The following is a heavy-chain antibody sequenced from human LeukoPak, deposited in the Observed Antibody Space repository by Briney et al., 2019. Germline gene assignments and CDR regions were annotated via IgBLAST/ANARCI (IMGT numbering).Heavy chain of an antibody. D-gene: IGHD1-26*01. V-gene: IGHV3-20*04. CDR3: AKHLTATNTYIFFGLDV. Sequence: GGSLRLSCAASGFTFSSYAMSWVRQAPGKGLEWVSAINWNGGDTDYADSVKGRFTISRDNAKNSLYLQLSSLRPEDTALYYCAKHLTATNTYIFFGLDVWGQGTSVTVSS. CDR1: GFTFSSYA. J-gene: IGHJ6*02. CDR2: INWNGGDT.